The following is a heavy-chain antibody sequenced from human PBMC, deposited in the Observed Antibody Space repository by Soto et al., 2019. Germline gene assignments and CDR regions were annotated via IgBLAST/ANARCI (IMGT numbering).Heavy chain of an antibody. CDR2: IYTSGST. J-gene: IGHJ5*02. Sequence: PSETLSLTCTVSGGSISSYYWSWSRQPAGKGLEWIGRIYTSGSTNYNPSLQGRVTMSIDTSKNQFSLMLTSVTAADTATYYCSRVATAVPSWGRGVLVTVSS. CDR1: GGSISSYY. CDR3: SRVATAVPS. D-gene: IGHD5-18*01. V-gene: IGHV4-4*07.